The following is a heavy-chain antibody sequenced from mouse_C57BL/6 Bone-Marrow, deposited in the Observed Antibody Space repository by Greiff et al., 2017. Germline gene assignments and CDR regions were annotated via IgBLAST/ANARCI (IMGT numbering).Heavy chain of an antibody. D-gene: IGHD4-1*01. Sequence: VQLQQPGAELVKPGASVKMSCKASGYTFTSYWITWVKQRPGQGLEWIGDIYPTSGRTNYNEKFKSKAILTVDTSSNTAYMQLSCLTSEDSAVFYGARSGPLGRSFDYWGQGTTLTVSS. V-gene: IGHV1-55*01. J-gene: IGHJ2*01. CDR3: ARSGPLGRSFDY. CDR2: IYPTSGRT. CDR1: GYTFTSYW.